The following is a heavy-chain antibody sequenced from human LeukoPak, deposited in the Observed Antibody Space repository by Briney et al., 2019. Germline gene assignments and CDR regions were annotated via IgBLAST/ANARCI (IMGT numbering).Heavy chain of an antibody. Sequence: PSETLSLTCDVYGGSFSGYYWSWIRQPPGKGLEWIGEINHSGSTNYNPSLKSRVTMSVDTSKNQFSLKLSSVTAADTAVYYCARVMVRGVIILKISHFDYWGQGTLVTVSS. CDR3: ARVMVRGVIILKISHFDY. D-gene: IGHD3-10*01. CDR2: INHSGST. V-gene: IGHV4-34*01. CDR1: GGSFSGYY. J-gene: IGHJ4*02.